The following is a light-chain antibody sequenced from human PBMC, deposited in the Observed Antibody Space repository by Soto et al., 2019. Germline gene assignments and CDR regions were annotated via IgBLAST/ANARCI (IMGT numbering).Light chain of an antibody. CDR1: SGSVSTRYY. Sequence: QTVVTQEPSFSVSPGGTVTLTCGLSSGSVSTRYYPSWYQQTPGQAPRTLIYDTTTRSSGVPDRFSGSILGNKAALTITGAQADDESDYYCVLYMGGGTYVFGGGTKLTVL. V-gene: IGLV8-61*01. CDR3: VLYMGGGTYV. CDR2: DTT. J-gene: IGLJ3*02.